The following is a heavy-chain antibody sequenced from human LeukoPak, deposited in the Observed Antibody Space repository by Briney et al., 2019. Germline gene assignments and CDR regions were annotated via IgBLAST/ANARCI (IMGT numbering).Heavy chain of an antibody. CDR1: GGSFSGYY. CDR3: ARGRITMVRGVIIFPGLDY. J-gene: IGHJ4*02. D-gene: IGHD3-10*01. V-gene: IGHV4-34*01. Sequence: SETLSLTCAVYGGSFSGYYWSWIRQPPGKGLEWIGEINHSGSTNYNPSLKSRVTISVDTSKNQFSLKLSSVTAADTAVYYCARGRITMVRGVIIFPGLDYWGQGTLVTVSS. CDR2: INHSGST.